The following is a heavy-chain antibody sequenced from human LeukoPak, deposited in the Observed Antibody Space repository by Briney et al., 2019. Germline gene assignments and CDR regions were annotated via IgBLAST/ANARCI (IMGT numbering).Heavy chain of an antibody. CDR1: GFTFSSYW. V-gene: IGHV3-74*01. CDR2: INSDGSST. Sequence: GGSLRLSCAASGFTFSSYWMHWVRQAPGKGLVWVSRINSDGSSTSYADSVKGRFTISRDNAKSTLYLQMNSLRAEDTAVYYCARGGVVVPAATAMDVWGKGTTVTVSS. J-gene: IGHJ6*04. CDR3: ARGGVVVPAATAMDV. D-gene: IGHD2-2*01.